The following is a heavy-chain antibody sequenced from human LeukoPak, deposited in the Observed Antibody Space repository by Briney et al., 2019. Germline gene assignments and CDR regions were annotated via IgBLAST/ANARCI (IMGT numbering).Heavy chain of an antibody. J-gene: IGHJ3*02. D-gene: IGHD3-10*01. V-gene: IGHV4-39*02. CDR1: GGSISSSSYY. CDR3: ARETYYYGSGSYWNDAFDI. Sequence: SETLSLTCTVSGGSISSSSYYWGWIRQPPGKGLEWIGSIYYSGGTYYNPSLKSRVTISVDTSKNQFSLKLSSVTAADTAVYYCARETYYYGSGSYWNDAFDIWGQGTMVTVSS. CDR2: IYYSGGT.